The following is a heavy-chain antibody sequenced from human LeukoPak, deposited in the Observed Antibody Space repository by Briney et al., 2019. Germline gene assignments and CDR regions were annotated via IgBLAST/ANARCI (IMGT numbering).Heavy chain of an antibody. V-gene: IGHV3-23*01. Sequence: GGSLRLSCAASRFTFSSYAMSWVRQAPGKGLEWVSAISGGGAGTYYADSVKGRFTISRDNSKNTLYLQMNSLRAEDTAVYYCARGYSSSWSFDYWGQGTLVTVSS. J-gene: IGHJ4*02. CDR2: ISGGGAGT. CDR1: RFTFSSYA. D-gene: IGHD6-13*01. CDR3: ARGYSSSWSFDY.